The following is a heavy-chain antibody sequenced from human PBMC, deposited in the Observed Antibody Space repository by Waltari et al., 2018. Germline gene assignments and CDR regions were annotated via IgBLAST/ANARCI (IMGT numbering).Heavy chain of an antibody. CDR3: ARRTGFLDVYYYYGMDV. D-gene: IGHD3-3*01. V-gene: IGHV4-59*08. CDR2: SHYSGSF. J-gene: IGHJ6*02. CDR1: GDSISTYY. Sequence: QVQLQESGPGLVKPSETLSLTCPISGDSISTYYWSWIRQAPGRGLEWIGYSHYSGSFYYNPSLKSRVTMSVDMSKNQVSLRLSSVTAADTAVYYCARRTGFLDVYYYYGMDVWGQGTTVTVSS.